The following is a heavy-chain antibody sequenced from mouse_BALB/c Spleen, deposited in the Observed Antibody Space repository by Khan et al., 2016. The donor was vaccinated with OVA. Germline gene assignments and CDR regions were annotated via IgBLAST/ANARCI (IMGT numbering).Heavy chain of an antibody. CDR1: GYTFTSYT. J-gene: IGHJ3*01. CDR3: VRDGAYHRNDGWFAY. Sequence: QVQLQQSGAELARSGASVKMSCKASGYTFTSYTIHWIKKRPGQGLEWIGYINPSNGYTNYNQKFKDKATLTTDKSSTTAYLQLSSLTSDDSAVYNCVRDGAYHRNDGWFAYWGQGTLVTVSA. V-gene: IGHV1-4*01. CDR2: INPSNGYT. D-gene: IGHD2-14*01.